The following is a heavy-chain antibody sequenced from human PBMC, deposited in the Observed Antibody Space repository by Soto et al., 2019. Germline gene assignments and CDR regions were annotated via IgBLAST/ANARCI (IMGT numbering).Heavy chain of an antibody. Sequence: QVHLVQSETEVKEPGASVTVSCKTSDSTFTGYTINWVRQAPGQGLEWLGWISSLNGNTNYARKYQGRLTMTTNTSATTAYMELRSLRSDDTAVYFCASGTVTSGRWFGPWGQGTLVTVAS. CDR2: ISSLNGNT. J-gene: IGHJ5*02. CDR3: ASGTVTSGRWFGP. D-gene: IGHD4-17*01. CDR1: DSTFTGYT. V-gene: IGHV1-18*04.